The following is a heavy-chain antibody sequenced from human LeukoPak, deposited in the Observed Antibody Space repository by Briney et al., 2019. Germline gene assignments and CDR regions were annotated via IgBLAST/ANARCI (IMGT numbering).Heavy chain of an antibody. Sequence: SETLSLTCTVSGGSISSYYWSWIRQPPGKGLEWIGYIYYSGSTNYNPSLKSRVTISVDTSKNQFSLKLSSVTAADTAVYYCARADDSSGYYYGGNSYYFDYWGQGTLVTVSS. D-gene: IGHD3-22*01. CDR2: IYYSGST. CDR3: ARADDSSGYYYGGNSYYFDY. CDR1: GGSISSYY. V-gene: IGHV4-59*08. J-gene: IGHJ4*02.